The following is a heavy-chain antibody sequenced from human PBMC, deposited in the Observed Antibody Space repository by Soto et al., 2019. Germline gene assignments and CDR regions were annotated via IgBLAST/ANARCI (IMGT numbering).Heavy chain of an antibody. CDR1: GGSFSGYY. Sequence: SETLSLTCAVYGGSFSGYYWSWIRQPPGKGLEWIGEINHSGSTNYNPSLKSRVTISVDTSKNQFSLKLSSVTAADTAVYYCARGGRRGGSSPIDYWGQGTLVTVS. CDR2: INHSGST. J-gene: IGHJ4*02. D-gene: IGHD2-15*01. V-gene: IGHV4-34*01. CDR3: ARGGRRGGSSPIDY.